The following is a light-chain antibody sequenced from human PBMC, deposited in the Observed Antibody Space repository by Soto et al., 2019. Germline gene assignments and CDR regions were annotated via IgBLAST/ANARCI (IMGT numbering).Light chain of an antibody. CDR1: SSDVGGYNS. J-gene: IGLJ1*01. Sequence: LTQPPSASGSPGQSVTISCTGTSSDVGGYNSVSWYQQHPGKAPKLMIYEVTKRPSGVPDRFSGSKSGYTASLTVSGLQAEDDADYYCSSYVGSNTYVFGTGTKVTVL. V-gene: IGLV2-8*01. CDR2: EVT. CDR3: SSYVGSNTYV.